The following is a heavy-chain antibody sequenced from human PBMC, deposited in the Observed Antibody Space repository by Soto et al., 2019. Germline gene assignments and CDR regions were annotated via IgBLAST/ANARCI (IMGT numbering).Heavy chain of an antibody. CDR1: GFTFSSYA. J-gene: IGHJ6*02. Sequence: GGSLRLSCAASGFTFSSYAMHWVRQAPGKGLEWVAVISYDGSNKYYADSVKGRFTISRDNSKNTLYLQMNSLRAGDTAVYYCAREGRRIAVAGTETYYYYYGMDVWGQGTTVTVSS. CDR3: AREGRRIAVAGTETYYYYYGMDV. CDR2: ISYDGSNK. V-gene: IGHV3-30-3*01. D-gene: IGHD6-19*01.